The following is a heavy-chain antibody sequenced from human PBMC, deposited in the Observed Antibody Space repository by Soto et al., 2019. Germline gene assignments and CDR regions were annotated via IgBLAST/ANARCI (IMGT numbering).Heavy chain of an antibody. J-gene: IGHJ3*02. CDR2: IKQDGTEK. V-gene: IGHV3-7*01. CDR1: GFTFSSYW. CDR3: ATILNRAFET. Sequence: EVQLVESGGGLVQPGGSLRLSCAASGFTFSSYWMSWVRQAPGRGLEWMGNIKQDGTEKDYVDSVKGRFTISRDNARNSVFLQMDSLRADDTAVYCCATILNRAFETWGQGTMVTVSS. D-gene: IGHD3-3*01.